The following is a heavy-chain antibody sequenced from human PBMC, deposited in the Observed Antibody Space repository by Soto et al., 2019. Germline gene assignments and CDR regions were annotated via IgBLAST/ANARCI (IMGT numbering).Heavy chain of an antibody. V-gene: IGHV4-59*01. Sequence: SETLSLTCTVSGGSISGYYWSWIRQPPGKGLEWIGYIYYSGSTNYNPSLKSRVTISVDTSKNQFSLKLSSVTAADTAVYYCARVHSSSWYIGEAGMDVWGQGTTVTVSS. D-gene: IGHD6-13*01. CDR1: GGSISGYY. CDR2: IYYSGST. J-gene: IGHJ6*02. CDR3: ARVHSSSWYIGEAGMDV.